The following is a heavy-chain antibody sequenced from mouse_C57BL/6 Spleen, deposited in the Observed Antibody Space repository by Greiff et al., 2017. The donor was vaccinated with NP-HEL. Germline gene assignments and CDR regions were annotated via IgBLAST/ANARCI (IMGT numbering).Heavy chain of an antibody. D-gene: IGHD1-1*01. J-gene: IGHJ3*01. CDR2: INPNNGGT. Sequence: EVQLQQSGPELVKPGASVKISCKASGYTFTDYYMNWVKPSHGKSLEWIGDINPNNGGTSYNQKFKGKATLTVDKSSSTAYMELRSLTSEDSAVYYGARDYYGSRGFAYWGQGTLVTVSA. V-gene: IGHV1-26*01. CDR3: ARDYYGSRGFAY. CDR1: GYTFTDYY.